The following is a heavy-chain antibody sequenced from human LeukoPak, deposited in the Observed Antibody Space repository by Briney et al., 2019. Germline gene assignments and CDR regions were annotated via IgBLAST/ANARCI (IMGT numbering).Heavy chain of an antibody. D-gene: IGHD1-26*01. Sequence: GGSLRLSCAASGFTFSSYAMSWVRQAPGKGLEWVSAISGSGGSTYYADSVKGRFTISRDNSKNTLYLQMNSLRAEDTAVYYCAKGSDSGSYYGLDYWGQGTLVTVSS. CDR3: AKGSDSGSYYGLDY. CDR1: GFTFSSYA. V-gene: IGHV3-23*01. CDR2: ISGSGGST. J-gene: IGHJ4*02.